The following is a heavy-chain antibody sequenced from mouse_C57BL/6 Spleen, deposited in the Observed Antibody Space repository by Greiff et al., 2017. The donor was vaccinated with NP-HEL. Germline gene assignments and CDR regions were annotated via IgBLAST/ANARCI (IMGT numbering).Heavy chain of an antibody. CDR2: INPGSGGT. CDR1: GYAFTNYL. J-gene: IGHJ2*01. Sequence: QVHVKQSGAELVRPGTSVKVSCKASGYAFTNYLIEWVKQRPGQGLEWIGVINPGSGGTNYNEKFKGKATLTADKSSSTAYMQLSSLTSEDSAVYFCAREAYYSNYVYFDYWGQGTTLTVSS. V-gene: IGHV1-54*01. D-gene: IGHD2-5*01. CDR3: AREAYYSNYVYFDY.